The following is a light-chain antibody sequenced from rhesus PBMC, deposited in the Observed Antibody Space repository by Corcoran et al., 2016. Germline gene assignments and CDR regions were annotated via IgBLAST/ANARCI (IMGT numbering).Light chain of an antibody. CDR3: QETSNLSLT. Sequence: EIVMTQSPATLSLSPGETATISCRTSQSVSSKLAWYQQKPGQAPRLLSYGASSRAHGIPERVSGRGSGTDFTLTISSLEPEDFAVYYCQETSNLSLTFGGGTKVEIK. CDR1: QSVSSK. CDR2: GAS. V-gene: IGKV3-31*02. J-gene: IGKJ4*01.